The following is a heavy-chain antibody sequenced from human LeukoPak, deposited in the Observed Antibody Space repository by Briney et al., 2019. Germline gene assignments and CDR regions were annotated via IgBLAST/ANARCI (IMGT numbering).Heavy chain of an antibody. Sequence: SETLSLTCAVYGGSFSGYYWSWIRQPPGKGLEWIGEINHSGSTNYNPSLKSRVTISVDTSKNQFSLKLSSVTAADTAVYYCARLFSSSWTGYWGQGTLVSVSS. V-gene: IGHV4-34*01. CDR1: GGSFSGYY. D-gene: IGHD6-13*01. CDR2: INHSGST. J-gene: IGHJ4*02. CDR3: ARLFSSSWTGY.